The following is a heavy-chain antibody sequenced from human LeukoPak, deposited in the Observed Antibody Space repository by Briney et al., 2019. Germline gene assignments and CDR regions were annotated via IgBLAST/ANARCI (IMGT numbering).Heavy chain of an antibody. Sequence: ASVKVSCKASGYTFNSHGISWVRQAPGQRLEWMGWINAGNGNTKYSQDFQGRVTITRDTSASTAYMELNSLRSEDMALYYCARSLGFGEPYFDYWGQGTLVTVSS. J-gene: IGHJ4*02. D-gene: IGHD3-10*01. CDR3: ARSLGFGEPYFDY. CDR1: GYTFNSHG. CDR2: INAGNGNT. V-gene: IGHV1-3*03.